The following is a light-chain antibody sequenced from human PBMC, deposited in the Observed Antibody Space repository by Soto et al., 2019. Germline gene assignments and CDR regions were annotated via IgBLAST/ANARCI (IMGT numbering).Light chain of an antibody. CDR2: DVS. J-gene: IGLJ2*01. V-gene: IGLV2-11*01. CDR3: CSYAGSYPLV. CDR1: SSDVGGYNY. Sequence: QSALTQPRSVSGSPGQSVTISCTGTSSDVGGYNYVSWYQQHPGKAPKLMIYDVSKRPSGVPDRFSGSKSGNTASLTISGLQAEDEADYYCCSYAGSYPLVFGGGTTLPVL.